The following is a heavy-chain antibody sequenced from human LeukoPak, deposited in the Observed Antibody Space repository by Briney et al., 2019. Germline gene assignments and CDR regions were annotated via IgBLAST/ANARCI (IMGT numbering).Heavy chain of an antibody. J-gene: IGHJ4*02. Sequence: PGGSLRLSCAASGFTFSDYYMNWVRQAPGKGLEWVSYISSSSSTIYYADSVKGRFTISRDNAKNSLYLQMNSLRAEDTAVYYCAREPSGGNWDYWGQGTLVTVSS. CDR3: AREPSGGNWDY. CDR2: ISSSSSTI. CDR1: GFTFSDYY. V-gene: IGHV3-11*04. D-gene: IGHD4-23*01.